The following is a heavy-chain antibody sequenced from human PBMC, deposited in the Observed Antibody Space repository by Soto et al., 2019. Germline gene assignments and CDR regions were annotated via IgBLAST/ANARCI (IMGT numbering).Heavy chain of an antibody. CDR2: IYYSGST. CDR3: ARERPDGARLDP. J-gene: IGHJ5*02. Sequence: QVQLQESGPGVVKPSQTLSLTCTVSGGSISSGDYYWGWIRQPPGKGLEWIGYIYYSGSTFYNPSLKRRLTISVDTSKNQFSLKLSSVTAADTAVYYCARERPDGARLDPWGQGTLVTVSS. V-gene: IGHV4-30-4*01. CDR1: GGSISSGDYY.